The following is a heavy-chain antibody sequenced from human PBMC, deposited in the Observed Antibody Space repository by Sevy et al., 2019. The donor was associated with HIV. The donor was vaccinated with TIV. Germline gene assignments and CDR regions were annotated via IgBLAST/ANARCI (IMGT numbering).Heavy chain of an antibody. D-gene: IGHD3-10*01. CDR2: ISSSGGYT. J-gene: IGHJ4*02. CDR1: GFTFISYT. Sequence: GGSLRLSCAASGFTFISYTMTWVRQAPGEGLEWISSISSSGGYTYYADSVKGRFTISRDNSKNMVELQMNSLIADDTAVYYCATEYLFGYGWGQGTLVTVSS. CDR3: ATEYLFGYG. V-gene: IGHV3-23*01.